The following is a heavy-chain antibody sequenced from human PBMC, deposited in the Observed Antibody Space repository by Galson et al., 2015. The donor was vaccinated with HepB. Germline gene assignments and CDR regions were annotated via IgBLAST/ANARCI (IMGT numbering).Heavy chain of an antibody. Sequence: SVKVSCKASGYIFTNYALNWVRQAPGQGLEWLGWINTNTGNPTYAQGFRGRFVFSLDTSDTTAYLQISSLKAEDTAVYYRGRRPRHRTYILTGPPPPTYYMDVWGKGTTVTVSS. D-gene: IGHD3-9*01. CDR3: GRRPRHRTYILTGPPPPTYYMDV. J-gene: IGHJ6*03. CDR2: INTNTGNP. V-gene: IGHV7-4-1*02. CDR1: GYIFTNYA.